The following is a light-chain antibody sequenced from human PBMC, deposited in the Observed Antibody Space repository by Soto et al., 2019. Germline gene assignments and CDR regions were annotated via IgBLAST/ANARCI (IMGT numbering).Light chain of an antibody. Sequence: QSALTQPASVSGSPGQSITSACTGTSSDLAIYNYVSWYQQQPGKAPKLMIYQVTNRPSGVSNRFSGSRSGNTASLTISGIQADDEADYYCSSYTDSSNYVFGTGTKLTVL. CDR1: SSDLAIYNY. V-gene: IGLV2-14*01. J-gene: IGLJ1*01. CDR3: SSYTDSSNYV. CDR2: QVT.